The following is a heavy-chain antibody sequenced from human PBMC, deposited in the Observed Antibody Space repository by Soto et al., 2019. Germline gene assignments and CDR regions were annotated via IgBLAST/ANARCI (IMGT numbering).Heavy chain of an antibody. CDR1: GFTFSNYN. J-gene: IGHJ4*02. D-gene: IGHD3-9*01. CDR3: ARDSSTGYYLSDFDY. V-gene: IGHV3-21*01. CDR2: ISTRSHYI. Sequence: GGSLRLSCAASGFTFSNYNMNWVRQAPGKGLEWVASISTRSHYIYYADSLKGRFTISRDNAKNSVDLQISSLRAEDTAVYYCARDSSTGYYLSDFDYWGQGTLVTVSS.